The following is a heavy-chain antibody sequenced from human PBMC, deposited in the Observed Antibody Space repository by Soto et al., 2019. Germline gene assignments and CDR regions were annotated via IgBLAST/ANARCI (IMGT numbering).Heavy chain of an antibody. D-gene: IGHD1-20*01. CDR2: KFPSGSS. CDR1: GDSPDTYY. Sequence: QVQLQESGPGLVKPSETLSLSCTVSGDSPDTYYWTWIRQAPGKGLEWIGYKFPSGSSNYNPSLRSRVTMSVDTATNQFSLSLSSVTAADTAVYFCARLRYKWTSSGVDVWGQGTTVTVSS. J-gene: IGHJ6*02. CDR3: ARLRYKWTSSGVDV. V-gene: IGHV4-4*09.